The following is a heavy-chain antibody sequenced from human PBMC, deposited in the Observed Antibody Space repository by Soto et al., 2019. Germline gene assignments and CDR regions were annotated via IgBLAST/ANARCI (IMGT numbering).Heavy chain of an antibody. V-gene: IGHV2-5*02. CDR3: AHSFLAPIDYCGGDCHPFDY. CDR1: GFSLSTSGVG. D-gene: IGHD2-21*01. CDR2: IYWDDDK. J-gene: IGHJ4*02. Sequence: SGPTLVNPTQTLTLTCTFSGFSLSTSGVGVGWIRQPPGKALEWLALIYWDDDKRYSPSLKSRLTITKDTSKNQVVLTMTNMDPVDTATYYCAHSFLAPIDYCGGDCHPFDYWGQGTLVTVSS.